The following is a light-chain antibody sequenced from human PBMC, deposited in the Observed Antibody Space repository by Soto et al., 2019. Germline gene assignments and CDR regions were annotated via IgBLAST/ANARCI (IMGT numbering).Light chain of an antibody. CDR3: QQYNNWLWT. V-gene: IGKV3-15*01. J-gene: IGKJ1*01. CDR1: QSVSSN. Sequence: EIVMTQSPATLSVSPGERATLSCRASQSVSSNLAWYQQKPGQAPRLLIYGASTRATGIPARFSGSGSGTEFTLTISSLQSEDFAVYYCQQYNNWLWTFGQGTEVESK. CDR2: GAS.